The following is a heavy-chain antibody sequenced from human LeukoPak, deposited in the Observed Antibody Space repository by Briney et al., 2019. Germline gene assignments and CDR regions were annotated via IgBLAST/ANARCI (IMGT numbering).Heavy chain of an antibody. Sequence: PSETLSLTCTVSGGSISRGGYYWGWLRQHPGKGLEWIGYIYYSGSAHYNPVLKSRVTISVDTSKHQFSLKLSSVTAADTAVYYCARWGYLTLTTRTAFDTWGQGTMVTVSS. D-gene: IGHD4-17*01. CDR1: GGSISRGGYY. V-gene: IGHV4-31*03. J-gene: IGHJ3*02. CDR3: ARWGYLTLTTRTAFDT. CDR2: IYYSGSA.